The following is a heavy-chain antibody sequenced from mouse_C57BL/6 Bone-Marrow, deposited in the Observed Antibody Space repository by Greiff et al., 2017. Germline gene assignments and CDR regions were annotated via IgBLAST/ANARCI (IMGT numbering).Heavy chain of an antibody. CDR2: INPNYGTT. D-gene: IGHD2-4*01. CDR1: GYSFTGYN. CDR3: ARGYDYDYAMDY. Sequence: VQLQQSGPELVKPGASVKISCKASGYSFTGYNMNWVKQRNGKSLEWIGVINPNYGTTSYNQKFKGKATLTVDQSSSTAYMQLTSLTSEDSAVYYCARGYDYDYAMDYWGQGTSVTVSA. V-gene: IGHV1-39*01. J-gene: IGHJ4*01.